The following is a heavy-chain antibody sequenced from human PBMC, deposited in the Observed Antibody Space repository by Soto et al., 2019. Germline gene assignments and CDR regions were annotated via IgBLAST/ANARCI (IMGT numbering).Heavy chain of an antibody. V-gene: IGHV1-8*01. CDR3: AIHSEPLWYFDL. Sequence: QVQLVQSGAEVKKPGASVKLSCKASGYTFTSYDINWVRQATGQGLEWMGWMNPNSGNTGYAQKFQGRVTMTRNTSISTAYMELSSLRSEDTAVYYCAIHSEPLWYFDLWGRGTLVTVSS. J-gene: IGHJ2*01. D-gene: IGHD1-26*01. CDR2: MNPNSGNT. CDR1: GYTFTSYD.